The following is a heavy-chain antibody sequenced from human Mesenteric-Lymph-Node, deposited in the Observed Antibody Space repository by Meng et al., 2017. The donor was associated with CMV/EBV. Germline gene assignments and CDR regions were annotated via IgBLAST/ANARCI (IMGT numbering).Heavy chain of an antibody. J-gene: IGHJ6*02. D-gene: IGHD3-3*01. CDR1: GFTFSSYW. Sequence: GESLKISCAASGFTFSSYWMHWVRQAPGKGLVWVSRIYSDGSSTNYADSVKGRFTMSRDNARNTLYLQMNSLRAEDTAVYYCARDGITIFGISKYYYYGMDVWGQGTTVTVSS. CDR2: IYSDGSST. V-gene: IGHV3-74*01. CDR3: ARDGITIFGISKYYYYGMDV.